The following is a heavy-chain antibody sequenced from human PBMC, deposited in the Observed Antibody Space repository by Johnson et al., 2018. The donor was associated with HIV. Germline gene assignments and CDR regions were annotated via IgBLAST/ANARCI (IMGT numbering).Heavy chain of an antibody. CDR3: ARKGDAFDI. V-gene: IGHV3-30*04. CDR2: ISYDGSNK. Sequence: QVQLVESGGGVVKPGRSLRLSCAASAFSFSNYPMHWVRQAPGKGLEWVAVISYDGSNKYYADSVKGRFIISRDTSKNTLYLQMNSLRAEDTAVYYCARKGDAFDIWGQGTKVTVSS. CDR1: AFSFSNYP. J-gene: IGHJ3*02.